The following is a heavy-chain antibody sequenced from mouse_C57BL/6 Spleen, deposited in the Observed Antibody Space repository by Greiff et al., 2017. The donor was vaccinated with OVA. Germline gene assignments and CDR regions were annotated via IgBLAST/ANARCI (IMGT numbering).Heavy chain of an antibody. J-gene: IGHJ4*01. CDR2: FHPYNDDT. CDR3: ERGVGNYYAMDY. CDR1: GYTFTTYP. V-gene: IGHV1-47*01. D-gene: IGHD1-3*01. Sequence: QVQLKESGAELVKPGASVKMSCKASGYTFTTYPIEWMKQNHGKSLEWIGNFHPYNDDTKYNEKFKGKATLTVEKSSSTVYLELSRLTSDDSAVYYCERGVGNYYAMDYWGQGTSVTVAS.